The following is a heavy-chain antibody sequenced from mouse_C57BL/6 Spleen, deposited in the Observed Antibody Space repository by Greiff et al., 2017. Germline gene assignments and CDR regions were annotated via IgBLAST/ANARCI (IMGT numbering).Heavy chain of an antibody. Sequence: QVQLKESGAELVRPGASVTLSCKASGYTFTDYEMHWVKQTPVHGLEWIGAIDPETGGTAYNQKFKGKAILTADKSSSTAYMELRSLTSEDSAVXYCTRERITTVVATRYYAMDYWGQGTSVTVSS. CDR1: GYTFTDYE. J-gene: IGHJ4*01. D-gene: IGHD1-1*01. V-gene: IGHV1-15*01. CDR3: TRERITTVVATRYYAMDY. CDR2: IDPETGGT.